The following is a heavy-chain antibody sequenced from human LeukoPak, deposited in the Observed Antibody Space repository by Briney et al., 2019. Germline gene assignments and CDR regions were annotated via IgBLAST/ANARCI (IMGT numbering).Heavy chain of an antibody. Sequence: GGDLRLSCTASGFAFDEHGMSWVRQVPGKGLEWVSGINWSGGSTGYADPLRGRFTISRDNARNSLYLQMDSLRAEDTALYYCARAPITSPFYFDYWGQGTLVTVSS. D-gene: IGHD2-2*01. J-gene: IGHJ4*02. CDR1: GFAFDEHG. CDR2: INWSGGST. CDR3: ARAPITSPFYFDY. V-gene: IGHV3-20*04.